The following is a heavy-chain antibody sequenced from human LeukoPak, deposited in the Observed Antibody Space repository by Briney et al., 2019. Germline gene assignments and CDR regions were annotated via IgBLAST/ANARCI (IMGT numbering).Heavy chain of an antibody. CDR1: GFTFSSYA. CDR2: ISYDGSNK. D-gene: IGHD2-8*01. Sequence: GGSLRLSCAASGFTFSSYAMHWVRQASGKGLEWVAVISYDGSNKYYADSVKGRFTISRDNSKNTLYLQMNSLRAEDTAVYYCARDQHGPLDYWGQGTLVTVSS. V-gene: IGHV3-30*04. J-gene: IGHJ4*02. CDR3: ARDQHGPLDY.